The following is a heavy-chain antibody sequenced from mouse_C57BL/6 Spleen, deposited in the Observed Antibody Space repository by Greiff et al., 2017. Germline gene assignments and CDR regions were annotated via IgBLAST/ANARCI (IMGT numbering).Heavy chain of an antibody. CDR3: ARGGTTVVASFDY. CDR1: GFTFSDYG. V-gene: IGHV5-17*01. J-gene: IGHJ2*01. Sequence: EVKLQESGGGLVKPGGSLKLSCAASGFTFSDYGMHWVRQAPEKGLEWVAYISSGSSTIYYADTVKGRFTISRDNAKNTLFLQMTSLRSEDAAMXYCARGGTTVVASFDYWGQGTTLTVSS. CDR2: ISSGSSTI. D-gene: IGHD1-1*01.